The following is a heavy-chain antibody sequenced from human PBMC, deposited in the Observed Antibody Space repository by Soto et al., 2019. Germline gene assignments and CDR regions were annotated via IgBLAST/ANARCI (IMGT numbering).Heavy chain of an antibody. Sequence: KGLEWVSYISSSSSTIYYADSVKGRFTISRDNAKNSLYLQMNSLRDEDTAVYYCARKDPDYGDFQGWEDVSGQRTTGTVSS. V-gene: IGHV3-48*02. CDR2: ISSSSSTI. J-gene: IGHJ6*02. D-gene: IGHD4-17*01. CDR3: ARKDPDYGDFQGWEDV.